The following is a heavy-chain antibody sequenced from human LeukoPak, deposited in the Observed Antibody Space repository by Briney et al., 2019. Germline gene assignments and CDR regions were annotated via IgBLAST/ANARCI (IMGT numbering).Heavy chain of an antibody. CDR1: GGSISSGGYY. CDR2: IQSSGST. CDR3: ARRRSASWGEVFDI. Sequence: PSQTLSLTCTVSGGSISSGGYYWSWIRQHPGKGLEWIGRIQSSGSTNYNASLKSRVTMSVDTSENQFSLKLSSVTAADTAVYYCARRRSASWGEVFDIWGQGTMVTVSS. D-gene: IGHD2-2*01. J-gene: IGHJ3*02. V-gene: IGHV4-61*02.